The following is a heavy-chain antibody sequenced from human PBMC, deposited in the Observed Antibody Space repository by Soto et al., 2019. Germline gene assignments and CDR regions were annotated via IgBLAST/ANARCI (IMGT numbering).Heavy chain of an antibody. J-gene: IGHJ4*02. Sequence: QVQLQQWGARLLPPSETLSLTCDVYGGSFSGYYWSWIRQPPGKGLEWIGEINHGGSSNYNPSIKTRVTISMDTSKKQLSLKLSSVTAADTAVYYCARMQITFGEIIAPKYFDYWGQGALVTVSS. D-gene: IGHD3-16*01. CDR3: ARMQITFGEIIAPKYFDY. CDR1: GGSFSGYY. V-gene: IGHV4-34*02. CDR2: INHGGSS.